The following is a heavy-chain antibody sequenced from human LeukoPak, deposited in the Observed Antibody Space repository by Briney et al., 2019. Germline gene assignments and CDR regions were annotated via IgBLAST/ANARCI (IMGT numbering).Heavy chain of an antibody. CDR2: MYYRGST. V-gene: IGHV4-39*01. Sequence: SETLSLTCTVSGGSFSSSSNYWGWIRQPPGKGLEWLGSMYYRGSTYYNPSLKNRVTISVDTSESQFSLKLSSVTAADTAVYYCARGKIVVQTSDWFDPWGQGTLVTVSS. CDR3: ARGKIVVQTSDWFDP. D-gene: IGHD3-22*01. CDR1: GGSFSSSSNY. J-gene: IGHJ5*02.